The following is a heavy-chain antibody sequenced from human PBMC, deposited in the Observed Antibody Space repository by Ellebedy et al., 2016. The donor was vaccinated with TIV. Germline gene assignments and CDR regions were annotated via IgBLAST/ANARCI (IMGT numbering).Heavy chain of an antibody. D-gene: IGHD3-10*01. CDR3: AKHSSITMVEEDAFDI. J-gene: IGHJ3*02. CDR1: GDSISSYY. Sequence: MPGGSLRLSCTVSGDSISSYYWSWIRQPPGKGLEWIGYIYYSGSTNYNPSLKSRVTISVDTSKNQSSLTLSSVTAADTAVYYCAKHSSITMVEEDAFDIWGQGTMVTVSS. CDR2: IYYSGST. V-gene: IGHV4-59*08.